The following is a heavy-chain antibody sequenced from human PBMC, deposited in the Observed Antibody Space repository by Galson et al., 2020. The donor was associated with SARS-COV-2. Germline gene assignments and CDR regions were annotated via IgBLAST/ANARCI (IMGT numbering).Heavy chain of an antibody. CDR2: ISSSSSYI. V-gene: IGHV3-21*01. D-gene: IGHD6-13*01. CDR3: ARDLSWDFDY. Sequence: NSGGSLRLSCAASGFTFSSYSMNWVRQAPGKGLEWVSSISSSSSYIYYADSVKGRFTISRDNAKNSLYLQMNSLRAEDTAVYYCARDLSWDFDYWGQGTLVTVSS. J-gene: IGHJ4*02. CDR1: GFTFSSYS.